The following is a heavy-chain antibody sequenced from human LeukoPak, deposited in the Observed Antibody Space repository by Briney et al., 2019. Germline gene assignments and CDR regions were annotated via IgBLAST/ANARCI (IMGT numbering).Heavy chain of an antibody. V-gene: IGHV4-4*07. CDR2: IYTSGST. CDR1: GGSISSYY. Sequence: ASETLSLTCTVSGGSISSYYWSWIRQPAGKGLEWIGRIYTSGSTNYNPSLKSRVTMSVDTSKNQFSLKLTSVTAADTAVYYCARLVVITTFDWFDPWGQGTLVTVPS. CDR3: ARLVVITTFDWFDP. D-gene: IGHD3-22*01. J-gene: IGHJ5*02.